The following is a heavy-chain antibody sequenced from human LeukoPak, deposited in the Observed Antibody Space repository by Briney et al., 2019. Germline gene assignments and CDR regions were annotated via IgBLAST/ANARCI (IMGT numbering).Heavy chain of an antibody. J-gene: IGHJ4*02. V-gene: IGHV1-2*02. CDR1: KDTFTVYY. CDR3: VNSGYSNSSYFSS. Sequence: ASVKVSCKASKDTFTVYYMHRVRQAPGQGLRWMGWISPNSGDTNYAEKFQGRITMTRDTSISTAYMELRSLTSDDTAVYYCVNSGYSNSSYFSSWGQGTLVTVSS. D-gene: IGHD5-12*01. CDR2: ISPNSGDT.